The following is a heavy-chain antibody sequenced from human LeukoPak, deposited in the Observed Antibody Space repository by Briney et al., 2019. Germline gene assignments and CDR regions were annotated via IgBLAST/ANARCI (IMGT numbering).Heavy chain of an antibody. CDR1: GFTFSSYS. D-gene: IGHD5-18*01. Sequence: PGGSLRLSCAASGFTFSSYSMNWVRQAPGKGLEWVSSISSSSSYIYYADSVKGRFTIPRDNAKNSLYLQMNSLRAEDTAVYYCARDLGSTAMEIDYWGQGTLVTVSS. V-gene: IGHV3-21*01. CDR3: ARDLGSTAMEIDY. CDR2: ISSSSSYI. J-gene: IGHJ4*02.